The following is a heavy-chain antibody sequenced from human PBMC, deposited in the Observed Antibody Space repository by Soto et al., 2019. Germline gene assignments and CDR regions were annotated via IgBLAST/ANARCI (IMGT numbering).Heavy chain of an antibody. D-gene: IGHD6-13*01. CDR1: GYTFTNYG. Sequence: GASVKVSCKTSGYTFTNYGISWVRQAPGQGLEWMGWISAHTGNTNYAQKFQGRVTMTTDTSTGTAYMELRSLRSDDTAVYYCARVLGYNSSWWRHTAFDIWGQGTMVTVSS. V-gene: IGHV1-18*01. J-gene: IGHJ3*02. CDR3: ARVLGYNSSWWRHTAFDI. CDR2: ISAHTGNT.